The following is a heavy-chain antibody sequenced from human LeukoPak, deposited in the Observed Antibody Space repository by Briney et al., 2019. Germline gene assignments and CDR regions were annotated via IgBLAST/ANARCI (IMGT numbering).Heavy chain of an antibody. J-gene: IGHJ3*02. CDR1: GFTFSSYS. D-gene: IGHD4-17*01. Sequence: GGSLRLSCAASGFTFSSYSMNWVRQAPGKGLEWVSSISSSSSYIYYADSVKGRFTISRDNAKNSLYLQMNSLRAEDTAVYYCARSFGDPDAFDIWGQGTMVTVSS. V-gene: IGHV3-21*01. CDR3: ARSFGDPDAFDI. CDR2: ISSSSSYI.